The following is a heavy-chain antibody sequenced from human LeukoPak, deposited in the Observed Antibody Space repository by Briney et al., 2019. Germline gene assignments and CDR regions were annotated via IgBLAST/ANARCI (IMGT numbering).Heavy chain of an antibody. CDR3: ARVGYCSGGSCYSDYYYAMDV. V-gene: IGHV4-59*01. D-gene: IGHD2-15*01. CDR2: IYHSGST. CDR1: GGSISGYY. J-gene: IGHJ6*02. Sequence: SETLSLTCTVSGGSISGYYWSWTRQPPGKGLEWIGYIYHSGSTNYNPSLKSRVTISVDTSKNQFSLKLSSVTAADTAVYFCARVGYCSGGSCYSDYYYAMDVWGQGTTVTVS.